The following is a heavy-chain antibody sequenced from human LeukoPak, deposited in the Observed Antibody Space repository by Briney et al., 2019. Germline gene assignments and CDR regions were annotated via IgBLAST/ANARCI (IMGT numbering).Heavy chain of an antibody. CDR2: IYPGDSDT. CDR1: GYSFINYW. V-gene: IGHV5-51*01. D-gene: IGHD3-10*02. J-gene: IGHJ4*02. CDR3: ARPRTYYYVSSFDY. Sequence: GESLKISCKGSGYSFINYWIGWVRQMPGKGLEWMGIIYPGDSDTRYSPSFQGQVTISADESISTAYLQWSSLKASDTAMYYCARPRTYYYVSSFDYWGQGTLVTVSS.